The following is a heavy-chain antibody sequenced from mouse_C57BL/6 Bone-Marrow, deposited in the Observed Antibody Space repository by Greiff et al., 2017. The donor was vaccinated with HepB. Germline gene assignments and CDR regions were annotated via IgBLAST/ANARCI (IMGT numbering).Heavy chain of an antibody. Sequence: QVQLQQPGAELVKPGASVKLSCKASGYTFTSYWMQWVKQRPGQGLEWIGEIDPSDSYTNYNQKFKGKATLTVDTSSSTAYMQLSGLTSEDSAVYYCAREGVPYYFDYWGQGTTLTVSS. CDR3: AREGVPYYFDY. V-gene: IGHV1-50*01. CDR1: GYTFTSYW. CDR2: IDPSDSYT. J-gene: IGHJ2*01.